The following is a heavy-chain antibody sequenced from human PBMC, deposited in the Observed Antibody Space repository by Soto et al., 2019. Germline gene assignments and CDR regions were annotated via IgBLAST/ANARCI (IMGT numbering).Heavy chain of an antibody. J-gene: IGHJ6*02. V-gene: IGHV1-2*04. CDR2: INPNSGGT. D-gene: IGHD3-22*01. CDR3: ARSFMYYYDSSGYYGMDV. CDR1: GYTFTGYY. Sequence: ASVKVSCKASGYTFTGYYMHWVRQAPGQGLEWMGWINPNSGGTNYAQKFQGWVTMTRDTSISTAYMELSRLRSDDTAVYYCARSFMYYYDSSGYYGMDVWGQGTTVTVSS.